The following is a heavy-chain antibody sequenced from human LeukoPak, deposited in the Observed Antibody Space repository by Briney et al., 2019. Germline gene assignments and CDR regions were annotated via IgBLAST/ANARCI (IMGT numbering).Heavy chain of an antibody. D-gene: IGHD3-10*01. CDR3: AKGRGVVRGPPWYFDY. CDR2: IKQDGSEK. J-gene: IGHJ4*02. Sequence: GGSLRLSCAASGFTFSSYWMSWVRQAPRKGLERVANIKQDGSEKYYVDSVKGRFTISRDNAKNSLYLQMNSLRAEDTAVYYCAKGRGVVRGPPWYFDYWGQGTLVTVSS. V-gene: IGHV3-7*01. CDR1: GFTFSSYW.